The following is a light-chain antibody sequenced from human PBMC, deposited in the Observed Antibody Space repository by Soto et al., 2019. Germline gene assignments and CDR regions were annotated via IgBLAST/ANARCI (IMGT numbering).Light chain of an antibody. CDR1: KLGDKY. V-gene: IGLV3-1*01. CDR2: QDS. J-gene: IGLJ3*02. CDR3: QSYDNSLSGSWV. Sequence: SYELTQPPSVSVSPGQTASITCSGDKLGDKYACWYQQKPGQSPVLVIYQDSKRPSGVPDRFSGSKSGTSASLAINGLQAEDEAHYYCQSYDNSLSGSWVFGGGTKLTVL.